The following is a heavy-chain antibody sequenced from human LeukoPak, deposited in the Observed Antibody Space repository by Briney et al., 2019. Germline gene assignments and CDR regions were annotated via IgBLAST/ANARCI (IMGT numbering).Heavy chain of an antibody. CDR1: GGTFSSYA. V-gene: IGHV1-69*04. Sequence: ASVKVSCKASGGTFSSYAISWVRQAPGQGLEWMGRIIPILGIANYAQKFQGRVTLTEDTSTDTAYMELSSLRSADTAMYYCAINAYCSSNSCWGNYYYYYMDVWGKGTTVTVSS. CDR3: AINAYCSSNSCWGNYYYYYMDV. D-gene: IGHD2-2*01. CDR2: IIPILGIA. J-gene: IGHJ6*03.